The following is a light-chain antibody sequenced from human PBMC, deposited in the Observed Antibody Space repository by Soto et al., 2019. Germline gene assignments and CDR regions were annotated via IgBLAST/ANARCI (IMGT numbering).Light chain of an antibody. CDR1: SSNIGTNT. Sequence: QSVLTQPPSKSGTPGQRVTISCSGSSSNIGTNTVNWYQQVPGTAPKLLIYSNDQRPSGVPDRFSGSKSGTSVSLAISGLQSEDEADYFCAAWDARLNGVVFGGGTKLTVL. CDR3: AAWDARLNGVV. CDR2: SND. V-gene: IGLV1-44*01. J-gene: IGLJ3*02.